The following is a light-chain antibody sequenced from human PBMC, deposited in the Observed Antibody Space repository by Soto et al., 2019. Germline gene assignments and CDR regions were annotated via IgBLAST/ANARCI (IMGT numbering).Light chain of an antibody. J-gene: IGKJ1*01. V-gene: IGKV3-15*01. CDR1: QGIKDY. Sequence: EIVMTQSPATLSVSPGERATFSCRASQGIKDYVAWFQQKPGQAPRLLIYGASTRATAIPARFSGSGSGTEFTLSISSLQSEDFAVYYCQQYNTWPRTFGQGTKVDIK. CDR2: GAS. CDR3: QQYNTWPRT.